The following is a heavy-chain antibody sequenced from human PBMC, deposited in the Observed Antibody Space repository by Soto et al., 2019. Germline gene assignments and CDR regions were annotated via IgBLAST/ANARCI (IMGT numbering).Heavy chain of an antibody. D-gene: IGHD1-20*01. J-gene: IGHJ6*02. V-gene: IGHV3-30*18. CDR1: GFTFSTYG. Sequence: QVQLVESGGGVVQPGRSLRLSCTAPGFTFSTYGMHWVRQAPGKGLEWVAVLSFDGSNEYYGDSVKGRFTISRDNSKNTLYLQMTRLRSADSAVYYCAKGGNWNTNYGMDVWGQGTTVIVSS. CDR2: LSFDGSNE. CDR3: AKGGNWNTNYGMDV.